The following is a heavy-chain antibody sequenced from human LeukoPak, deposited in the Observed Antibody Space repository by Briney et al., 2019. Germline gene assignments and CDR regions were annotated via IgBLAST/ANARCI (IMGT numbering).Heavy chain of an antibody. Sequence: SETLSLTCTVSGGSISSYYWSWIRQPPGKGLEWIGYISYNGSTNYNPSLKSRVTISVDTSKNQFSLKLSSVTAAGTAVYYCARVSSEFDPWGQGTLVTVSS. CDR1: GGSISSYY. D-gene: IGHD1-14*01. J-gene: IGHJ5*02. CDR2: ISYNGST. V-gene: IGHV4-59*01. CDR3: ARVSSEFDP.